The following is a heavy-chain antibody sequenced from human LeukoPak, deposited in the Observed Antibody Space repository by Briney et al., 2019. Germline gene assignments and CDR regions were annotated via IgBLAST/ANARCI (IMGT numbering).Heavy chain of an antibody. J-gene: IGHJ6*02. CDR3: ARGYDYYYYGMGV. CDR2: ISYDGNNK. CDR1: GFTFSSYA. D-gene: IGHD5-12*01. V-gene: IGHV3-30-3*01. Sequence: PGGSLRLSCAASGFTFSSYAMYWVRQAPGTGLEWVAVISYDGNNKYYADSVKGRFTISRDNSKNTLYPQMNSLRAEDTAVYYCARGYDYYYYGMGVWGQGTTVTVSS.